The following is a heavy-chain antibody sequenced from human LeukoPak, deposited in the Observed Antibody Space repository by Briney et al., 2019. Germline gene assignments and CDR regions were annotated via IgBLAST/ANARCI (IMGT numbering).Heavy chain of an antibody. D-gene: IGHD3-10*01. CDR3: AKFGGGYGSGSYGEYYYYYYGMDV. Sequence: AGGSLRLSCAASGLTFSSYAMSWVRQAPGKGLEWVSAISGSGGSTYYADSVKGRFTISRDNSKNTLYLQMNSLRAEDTAVYYCAKFGGGYGSGSYGEYYYYYYGMDVWGKGTTVTVSS. J-gene: IGHJ6*04. CDR1: GLTFSSYA. V-gene: IGHV3-23*01. CDR2: ISGSGGST.